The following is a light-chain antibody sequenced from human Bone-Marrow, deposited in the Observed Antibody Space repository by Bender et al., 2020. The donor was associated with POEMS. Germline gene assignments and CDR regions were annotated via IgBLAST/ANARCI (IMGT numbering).Light chain of an antibody. V-gene: IGLV1-44*01. J-gene: IGLJ3*02. Sequence: QSVLTQPPSASGTPGQRVTISCSGGSSNIGAHAVNWYQHLPGTAPKLLIYSSHRRPSEVPDRFSGPRSGTSASLAISGLQSEDGADYYGAVWDDSLNGWVFGGGTKLTVL. CDR2: SSH. CDR3: AVWDDSLNGWV. CDR1: SSNIGAHA.